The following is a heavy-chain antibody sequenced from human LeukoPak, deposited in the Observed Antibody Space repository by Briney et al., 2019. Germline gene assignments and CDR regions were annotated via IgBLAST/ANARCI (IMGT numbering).Heavy chain of an antibody. CDR3: ARDGGSSWYTH. CDR2: IYYTGST. J-gene: IGHJ4*02. V-gene: IGHV4-39*07. Sequence: SETLSLTCAVSGASISGSGYYLGWIRQPPGKGLGWIGNIYYTGSTYYNASLQSRVTISIDMSKNQFSLRLSSVTAADTAVYYCARDGGSSWYTHWGQGTLITVSS. D-gene: IGHD6-13*01. CDR1: GASISGSGYY.